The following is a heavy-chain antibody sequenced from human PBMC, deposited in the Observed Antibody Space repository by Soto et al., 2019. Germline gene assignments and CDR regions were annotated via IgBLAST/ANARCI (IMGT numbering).Heavy chain of an antibody. V-gene: IGHV1-24*01. D-gene: IGHD5-18*01. J-gene: IGHJ5*02. Sequence: ASVKVSCKVSGYTLTELSMHWVRQAPGKGLEWMGGFDPEDGETIYAQKFQGRATMTEDTSTDTAYMELSSLRSEDTAVYYCATVHLRYGYPSWFDPWGQGTLVTVSS. CDR1: GYTLTELS. CDR3: ATVHLRYGYPSWFDP. CDR2: FDPEDGET.